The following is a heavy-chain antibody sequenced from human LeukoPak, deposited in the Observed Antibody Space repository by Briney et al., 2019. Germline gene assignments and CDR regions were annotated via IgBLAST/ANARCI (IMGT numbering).Heavy chain of an antibody. CDR1: GGSFSGYY. CDR2: INHSGST. CDR3: ARGSPYYCYYMDV. J-gene: IGHJ6*03. Sequence: SETLSLTCAVYGGSFSGYYWSWIRQPPGKGLEWIGEINHSGSTNYNPSLKSRVTISVDTSKNQFSLKLSSVTAADTAVYYCARGSPYYCYYMDVWGKGTTVTVSS. V-gene: IGHV4-34*01.